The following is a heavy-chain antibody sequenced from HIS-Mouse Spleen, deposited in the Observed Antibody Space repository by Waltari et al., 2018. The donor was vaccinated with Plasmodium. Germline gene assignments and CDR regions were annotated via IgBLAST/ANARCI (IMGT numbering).Heavy chain of an antibody. D-gene: IGHD6-6*01. CDR2: IYSGGST. CDR1: GFTVSSYY. V-gene: IGHV3-53*01. Sequence: EVQLVESGGGLIQPGGSLRLSCAASGFTVSSYYMSWVRQAPGKGLEWVSVIYSGGSTYYADSVKGRFTISRDNSKNTLYLQMNSLRAEDTAVYYCARGMKSSSSAFDIWGQGTMVTVSS. J-gene: IGHJ3*02. CDR3: ARGMKSSSSAFDI.